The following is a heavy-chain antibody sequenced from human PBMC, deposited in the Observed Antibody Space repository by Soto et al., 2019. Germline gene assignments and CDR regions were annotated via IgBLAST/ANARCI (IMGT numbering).Heavy chain of an antibody. V-gene: IGHV4-31*03. J-gene: IGHJ5*02. Sequence: TLSLTCTVSGVSISSGGYYWSWIRQHPGKGLEWIGYIDYSGSTYYNPSLKSRVTISIDTSKKQFSLKLSSVTAADTAVYYCARGRYYYDSRGFDPWGQGTLVTVSS. D-gene: IGHD3-22*01. CDR1: GVSISSGGYY. CDR2: IDYSGST. CDR3: ARGRYYYDSRGFDP.